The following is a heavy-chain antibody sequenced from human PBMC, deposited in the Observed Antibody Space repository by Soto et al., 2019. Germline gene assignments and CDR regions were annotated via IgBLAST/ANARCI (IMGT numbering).Heavy chain of an antibody. Sequence: GGSLRLSCAASGFTFSSYGVHWVRQAPGKGLEWVAVIWYDGSNKYYADSVKGRFTISRDNSKNTLYLQMNSLRAEDTAVYYCARDFAPYCSGGSCYPEGGYWGQGTLVTVSS. V-gene: IGHV3-33*01. CDR3: ARDFAPYCSGGSCYPEGGY. J-gene: IGHJ4*02. CDR1: GFTFSSYG. D-gene: IGHD2-15*01. CDR2: IWYDGSNK.